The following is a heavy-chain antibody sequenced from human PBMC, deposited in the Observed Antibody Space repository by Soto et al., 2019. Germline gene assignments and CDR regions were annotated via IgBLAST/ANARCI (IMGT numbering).Heavy chain of an antibody. CDR1: GYIFSCYG. CDR3: VRGKMYYDISDYFDTNY. Sequence: ASVNVSCMASGYIFSCYGFNWVRQAPGQGLAWMGCISVNNGNTNSAQKFQGRSTMPADTSTTTDSMELWNMTSDESDGYYCVRGKMYYDISDYFDTNYWGQGTSVTVSS. CDR2: ISVNNGNT. V-gene: IGHV1-18*01. J-gene: IGHJ4*02. D-gene: IGHD3-22*01.